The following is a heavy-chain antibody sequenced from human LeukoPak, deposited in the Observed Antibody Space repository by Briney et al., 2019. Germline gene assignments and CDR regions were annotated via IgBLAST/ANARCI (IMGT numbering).Heavy chain of an antibody. CDR2: INPNSGDT. D-gene: IGHD6-13*01. J-gene: IGHJ4*02. Sequence: ASVKVSCKASGYTFTGYYMHWVRQAPGQGLEWMGWINPNSGDTNYAQKFQGRVTMTRDTSISTAYMELSRLRSDGTAVYYCARELYSSSWYDYWGQGTLVTVSS. V-gene: IGHV1-2*02. CDR3: ARELYSSSWYDY. CDR1: GYTFTGYY.